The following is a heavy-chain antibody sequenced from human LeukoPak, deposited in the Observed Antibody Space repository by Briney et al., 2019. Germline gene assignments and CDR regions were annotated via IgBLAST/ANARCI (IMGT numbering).Heavy chain of an antibody. V-gene: IGHV4-59*01. CDR1: GGSISSYY. CDR3: ARDRRYGCNWSAFDM. D-gene: IGHD4-23*01. CDR2: IYYSVST. J-gene: IGHJ3*02. Sequence: SETLSLTCTVSGGSISSYYWSWIRQPPGKGLEWIGYIYYSVSTNYNPSLMSRVTISLDTSNNQFSLKLSSVTAADTAVYYCARDRRYGCNWSAFDMWGQGTMVTVSS.